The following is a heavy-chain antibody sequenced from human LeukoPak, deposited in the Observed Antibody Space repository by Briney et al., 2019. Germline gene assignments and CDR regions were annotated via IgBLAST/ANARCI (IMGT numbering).Heavy chain of an antibody. CDR3: AREPNEAYNWNVEYFDY. D-gene: IGHD1-20*01. J-gene: IGHJ4*02. V-gene: IGHV1-46*01. CDR1: GYTFTSYY. Sequence: ASVKVSCKASGYTFTSYYMHWVRQAPGQGLEWMGIINPSGGSTSYAQKFQGRVTMTRDTSTSTVYMELRSLRSEDTAVYYCAREPNEAYNWNVEYFDYWGQETLVTVSS. CDR2: INPSGGST.